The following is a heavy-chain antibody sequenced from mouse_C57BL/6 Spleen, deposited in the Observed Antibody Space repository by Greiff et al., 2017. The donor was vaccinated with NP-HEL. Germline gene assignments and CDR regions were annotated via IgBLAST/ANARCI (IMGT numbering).Heavy chain of an antibody. CDR3: TRQSGGTGYFDV. J-gene: IGHJ1*03. D-gene: IGHD1-3*01. CDR1: GFTFSSYA. CDR2: ISSGGDYI. Sequence: EVQLVESGEGLVKPGGSLKLSCAASGFTFSSYAMSWVRQTPEKRLEWVAYISSGGDYIYYADTVKGRFTISRDNARNTLYLQMSSLKSEDTAMYYCTRQSGGTGYFDVWGTGTTVTVSS. V-gene: IGHV5-9-1*02.